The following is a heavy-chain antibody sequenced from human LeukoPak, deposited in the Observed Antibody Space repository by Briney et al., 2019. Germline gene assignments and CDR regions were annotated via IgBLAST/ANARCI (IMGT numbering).Heavy chain of an antibody. D-gene: IGHD2-15*01. V-gene: IGHV1-18*01. CDR2: INTHKGHT. CDR1: GYTLTNYN. J-gene: IGHJ4*02. CDR3: AREFGHCSGDNCFYFFDS. Sequence: SLRVSCKASGYTLTNYNISWVRQAPGQGLECMWWINTHKGHTNFPQKFQGRVTVTTDTSTNTAYMELRRLRSDDTAVYYCAREFGHCSGDNCFYFFDSWGQGSLVIVPS.